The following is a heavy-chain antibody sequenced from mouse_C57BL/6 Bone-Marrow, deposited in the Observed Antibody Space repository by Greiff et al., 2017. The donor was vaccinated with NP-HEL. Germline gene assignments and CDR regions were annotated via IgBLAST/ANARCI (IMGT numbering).Heavy chain of an antibody. CDR3: ARFDGYIFAY. J-gene: IGHJ3*01. CDR1: GYTFTSYW. Sequence: QVQLQQPGAELVKPGASVKMSCKASGYTFTSYWITWVKQRPGQGLEWIGDIYPGSGSTNYNEKFKSKATLTVDTPSSTAYMQLSSLTSEDSAVYYCARFDGYIFAYWGQGTLVTVSA. V-gene: IGHV1-55*01. CDR2: IYPGSGST. D-gene: IGHD2-3*01.